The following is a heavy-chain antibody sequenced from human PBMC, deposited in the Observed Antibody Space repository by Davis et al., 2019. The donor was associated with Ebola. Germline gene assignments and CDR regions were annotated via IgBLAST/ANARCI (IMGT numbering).Heavy chain of an antibody. V-gene: IGHV1-2*06. Sequence: AASVKVSCKASEYTFTAYYLHWVRQAHGQGLEWMGRINPNSGGTNYAQKFQGRVTMTRDTSISTAYMELSSLRSDDTAISYCARGGITMTVVPIDYYSGMDVWGKGTTVTVTS. D-gene: IGHD3-22*01. J-gene: IGHJ6*04. CDR2: INPNSGGT. CDR3: ARGGITMTVVPIDYYSGMDV. CDR1: EYTFTAYY.